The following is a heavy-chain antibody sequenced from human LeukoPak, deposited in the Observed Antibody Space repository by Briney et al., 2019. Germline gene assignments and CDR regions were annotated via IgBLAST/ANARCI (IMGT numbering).Heavy chain of an antibody. J-gene: IGHJ4*02. CDR1: GFTFSSYA. V-gene: IGHV3-23*01. Sequence: GGSLRLSCAASGFTFSSYAMSWVRQAPGKGLEWVSAISGSGSSTYYADSVKGRFTISRDNSKNTLYLQMNSLRAEDTAVYYCAKDISYGDYVGIYWGQGTLVTVSS. CDR3: AKDISYGDYVGIY. D-gene: IGHD4-17*01. CDR2: ISGSGSST.